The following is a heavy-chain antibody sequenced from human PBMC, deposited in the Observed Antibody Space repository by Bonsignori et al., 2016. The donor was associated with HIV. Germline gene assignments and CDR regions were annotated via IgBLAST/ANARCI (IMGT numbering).Heavy chain of an antibody. Sequence: WVRQAPGQGLEWMGGIIPILGIANYAQKFQGRVTITADESTSTAYMELSSLRSEDTAVYYCARVPMGSGSYRRWYFDLWGRGTLVTVSS. CDR3: ARVPMGSGSYRRWYFDL. V-gene: IGHV1-69*10. CDR2: IIPILGIA. D-gene: IGHD3-10*01. J-gene: IGHJ2*01.